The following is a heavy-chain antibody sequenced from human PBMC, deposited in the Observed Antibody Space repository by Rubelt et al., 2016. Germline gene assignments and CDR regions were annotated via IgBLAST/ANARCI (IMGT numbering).Heavy chain of an antibody. CDR3: ARVGAEAGTDD. J-gene: IGHJ4*02. V-gene: IGHV4-34*01. D-gene: IGHD6-13*01. Sequence: QVQLQQWGAGLLKPSETLSLTCAVYGGSFSGYYWNWIRQPPGKGLEWIGEINHSGSTNYNPSLKSRVTISIDTSKNQFALELSSGTAADTAMYYCARVGAEAGTDDGGQGALVPVPS. CDR2: INHSGST. CDR1: GGSFSGYY.